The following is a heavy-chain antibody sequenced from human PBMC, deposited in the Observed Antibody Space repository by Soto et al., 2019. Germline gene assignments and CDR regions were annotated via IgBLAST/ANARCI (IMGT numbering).Heavy chain of an antibody. CDR1: GYTFNTYG. Sequence: QVQLVQSGAEVKEPGASVKVSCEASGYTFNTYGISWVRQAPGRGLEWMAGISAYNGNTNYAQKFQGRVTMTTDSSTSTAYMELRSLGSDDTAVYYCARDYSSYPSGIDYWGQGTLVTVSS. CDR2: ISAYNGNT. CDR3: ARDYSSYPSGIDY. D-gene: IGHD6-13*01. V-gene: IGHV1-18*01. J-gene: IGHJ4*02.